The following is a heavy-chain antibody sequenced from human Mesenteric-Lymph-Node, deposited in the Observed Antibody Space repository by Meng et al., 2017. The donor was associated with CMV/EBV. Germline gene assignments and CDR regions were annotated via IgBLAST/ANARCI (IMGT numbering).Heavy chain of an antibody. Sequence: LSCAVYGGYFSGDYWGGIRQTPGKGLKWIGENNHSGSTNYNPSLKSRVTISVDTSNNQFSLKLSSVTAADTAVYYCASLRPEWGMLYYWGQGTLVTVSS. CDR1: GGYFSGDY. CDR2: NNHSGST. J-gene: IGHJ4*02. D-gene: IGHD3-16*01. CDR3: ASLRPEWGMLYY. V-gene: IGHV4-34*01.